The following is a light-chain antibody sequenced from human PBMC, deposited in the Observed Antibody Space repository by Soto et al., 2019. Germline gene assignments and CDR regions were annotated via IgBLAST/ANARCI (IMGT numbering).Light chain of an antibody. CDR3: QQYGSSGT. CDR1: QSVSNNY. Sequence: EIVMTQSPASLSMSPGERATLSCRASQSVSNNYLAWYQQKPGQAPRLLIYGASNRATGIPDRFSGSGSGTDFTLTISRLEPEDFAVYYCQQYGSSGTFGQGTKVDIK. J-gene: IGKJ1*01. CDR2: GAS. V-gene: IGKV3-20*01.